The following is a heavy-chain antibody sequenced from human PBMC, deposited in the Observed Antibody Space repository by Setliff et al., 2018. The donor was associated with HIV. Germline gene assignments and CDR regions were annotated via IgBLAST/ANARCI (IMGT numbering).Heavy chain of an antibody. CDR3: AGHFYYSGSGIWAGLDS. CDR2: IYTSGNT. J-gene: IGHJ4*02. V-gene: IGHV4-4*07. D-gene: IGHD3-10*01. CDR1: GVSISNYY. Sequence: KPSETLSLTCTVSGVSISNYYWSWIRQPAGKGLEWIGRIYTSGNTNYNPSLKSRVTMSVDTSKKQFSLELTSVTAADTAVYYCAGHFYYSGSGIWAGLDSWGQGTLVTVTS.